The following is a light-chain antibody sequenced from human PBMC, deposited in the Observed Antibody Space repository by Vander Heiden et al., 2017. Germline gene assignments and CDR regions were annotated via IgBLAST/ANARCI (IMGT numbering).Light chain of an antibody. V-gene: IGKV3-20*01. CDR3: QQFGGAPWT. Sequence: ELVLTQSTGTLSLSPGERDTLSCRASQSVSSAYLAWYQQKSGRAPSLLIYGAARRATGIPDRFSGSGSGTEFTLTISRLEPEDFAVNFCQQFGGAPWTFGQGTKVEIK. J-gene: IGKJ1*01. CDR1: QSVSSAY. CDR2: GAA.